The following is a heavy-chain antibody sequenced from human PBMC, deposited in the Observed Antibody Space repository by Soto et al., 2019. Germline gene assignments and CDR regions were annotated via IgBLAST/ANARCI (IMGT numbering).Heavy chain of an antibody. Sequence: SVEVSCKASGYTFTGYYMHWVRQAPVQGLEWMGWINPNSGGTNYAQKFQGRVTMTRDTSISTAYMELSRLRSDDTAVYYCARDRRAYGASRRGMDVWGQGTTVTLAS. CDR2: INPNSGGT. CDR1: GYTFTGYY. V-gene: IGHV1-2*02. J-gene: IGHJ6*02. CDR3: ARDRRAYGASRRGMDV. D-gene: IGHD4-17*01.